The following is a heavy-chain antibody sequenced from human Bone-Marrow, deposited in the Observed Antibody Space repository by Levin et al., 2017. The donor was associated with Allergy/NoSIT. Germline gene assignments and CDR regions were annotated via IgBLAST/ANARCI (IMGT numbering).Heavy chain of an antibody. V-gene: IGHV3-15*01. CDR3: TIVMGGYCTTTRCYRDY. D-gene: IGHD2-2*01. CDR1: GFTFSNVY. CDR2: VKSGAHGGAI. Sequence: PGGSLRLSCAASGFTFSNVYMSWVRQAPGKGLQWVGRVKSGAHGGAIDYAGPAKGRFTVSRDDSKSMVYLQMNGLDTEDTAVYYCTIVMGGYCTTTRCYRDYWGQGTVVTVSS. J-gene: IGHJ4*02.